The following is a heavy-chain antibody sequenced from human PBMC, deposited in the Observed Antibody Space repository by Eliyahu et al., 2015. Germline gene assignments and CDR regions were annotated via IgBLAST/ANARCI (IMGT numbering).Heavy chain of an antibody. CDR3: ASGLRYFDWPYWRLKYGMDV. CDR2: INHSGST. V-gene: IGHV4-34*01. CDR1: XGSFSGYY. Sequence: QVQLQQWGAGLLXPSETLSLXCAVXXGSFSGYYWSWIRQPPGKGLEWIGEINHSGSTNYNPSLKSRVTISVDTSKNQFSLKLXSVTAADTAVYYCASGLRYFDWPYWRLKYGMDVWGQGTTVTVSS. J-gene: IGHJ6*02. D-gene: IGHD3-9*01.